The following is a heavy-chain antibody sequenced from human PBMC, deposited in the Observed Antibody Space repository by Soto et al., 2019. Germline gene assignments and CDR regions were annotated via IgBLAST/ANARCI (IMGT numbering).Heavy chain of an antibody. V-gene: IGHV1-69*13. CDR1: GGTFSSYA. D-gene: IGHD3-22*01. J-gene: IGHJ6*02. CDR3: ARSFSVYYYDSSGPDGMDV. CDR2: IIPIFGTA. Sequence: APVKVSCKASGGTFSSYAISWVRQAPGQGLEWMGGIIPIFGTANYAQKFQGRVTITADESTSTAYMELSSLRSEDTAVYYCARSFSVYYYDSSGPDGMDVWGQGTTVTVSS.